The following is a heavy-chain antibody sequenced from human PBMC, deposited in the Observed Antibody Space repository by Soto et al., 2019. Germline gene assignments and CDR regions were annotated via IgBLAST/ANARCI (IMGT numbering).Heavy chain of an antibody. CDR1: GGTFSSYA. CDR3: ASSDARDILTGPFYFFDY. Sequence: SVKVSCKASGGTFSSYAISWVRQAPGQGLEWMGGIIPIFGTANYAQKFQGRVTITADESTSTAYMELSSLRSEDTAVYYCASSDARDILTGPFYFFDYWGQGTLVTGSS. CDR2: IIPIFGTA. V-gene: IGHV1-69*13. D-gene: IGHD3-9*01. J-gene: IGHJ4*02.